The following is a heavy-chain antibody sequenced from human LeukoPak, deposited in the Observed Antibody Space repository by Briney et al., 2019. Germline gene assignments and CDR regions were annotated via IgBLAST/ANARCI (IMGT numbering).Heavy chain of an antibody. V-gene: IGHV3-9*01. Sequence: GGSLRLSCAASGFTFDDYAMHWVRQVPGKGLEWVAGIGWNGATIHYADSVKGRFTISRDNAKKSLYLQMNSLRAEDTAVYYCARASDDSSSGPDAFDIWGQGTMVTVSS. D-gene: IGHD3-22*01. J-gene: IGHJ3*02. CDR1: GFTFDDYA. CDR2: IGWNGATI. CDR3: ARASDDSSSGPDAFDI.